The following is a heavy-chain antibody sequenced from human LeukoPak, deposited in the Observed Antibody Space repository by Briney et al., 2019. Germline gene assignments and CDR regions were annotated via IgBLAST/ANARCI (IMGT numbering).Heavy chain of an antibody. D-gene: IGHD3-22*01. Sequence: PSETLSLTCTVSGGSISSSSYCWGWIRQPPGKGLEWIGSIYYSGSTYYNPSLKRRVTISVDTSKNQFSLKLSSVTAADTAVYYCATYYDSSGYPYYYGMDVWGQGTTVTVSS. J-gene: IGHJ6*02. V-gene: IGHV4-39*01. CDR1: GGSISSSSYC. CDR2: IYYSGST. CDR3: ATYYDSSGYPYYYGMDV.